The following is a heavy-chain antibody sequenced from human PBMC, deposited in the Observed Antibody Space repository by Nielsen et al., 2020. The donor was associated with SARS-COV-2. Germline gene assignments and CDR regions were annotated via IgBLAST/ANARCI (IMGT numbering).Heavy chain of an antibody. V-gene: IGHV3-9*01. CDR3: AKDLAAAGTGSY. CDR1: GFTFDDYA. Sequence: GGSLRLSCAASGFTFDDYAMHWVRQAPGKGLEWVSGISWNSGSIGYADSVKGRFTISRDNAKNSLYLQMNSLRAEDTALYYCAKDLAAAGTGSYCGQGTLVTVSS. D-gene: IGHD6-13*01. CDR2: ISWNSGSI. J-gene: IGHJ4*02.